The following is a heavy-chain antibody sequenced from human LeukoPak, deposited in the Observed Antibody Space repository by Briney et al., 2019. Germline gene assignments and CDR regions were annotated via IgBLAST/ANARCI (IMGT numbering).Heavy chain of an antibody. D-gene: IGHD6-13*01. Sequence: ASVKVSCKASGYTFTGYYMHWVRQAPGQGLEWMGWTNPNSGGTNYAQKFQGRVTMTRDTSISTAYMELSRLRSDDTAVYYCARDLSYSSSWYLGHLDYWGQGTLVTVSS. J-gene: IGHJ4*02. CDR3: ARDLSYSSSWYLGHLDY. CDR2: TNPNSGGT. CDR1: GYTFTGYY. V-gene: IGHV1-2*02.